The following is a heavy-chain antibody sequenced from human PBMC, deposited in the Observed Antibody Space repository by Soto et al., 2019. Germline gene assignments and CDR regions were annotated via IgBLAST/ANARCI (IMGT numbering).Heavy chain of an antibody. D-gene: IGHD2-21*02. J-gene: IGHJ5*02. CDR3: ARDCGGDCYYNWFDP. V-gene: IGHV1-18*01. CDR1: GYTFTSYG. CDR2: ISAYNGNT. Sequence: PAKFSRNASGYTFTSYGISWVRQAPGQGLEWMGWISAYNGNTNYAQKIKGRVTMTTDTSPSTAYMELRSLRSDDTALYYCARDCGGDCYYNWFDPWGQGTLVTASS.